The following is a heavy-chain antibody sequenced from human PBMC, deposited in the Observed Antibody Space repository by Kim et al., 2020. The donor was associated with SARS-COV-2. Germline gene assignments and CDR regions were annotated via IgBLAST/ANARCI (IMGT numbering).Heavy chain of an antibody. CDR2: ISYDGSNK. D-gene: IGHD5-18*01. CDR1: GFTFSSYG. J-gene: IGHJ4*02. V-gene: IGHV3-30*18. Sequence: GGSLRLSCAASGFTFSSYGMHWVRQAPGKGLEWVAVISYDGSNKYYADSVKGRFTISRDNSKNTLYLQMNSLRAEDTAVYYCAKDHSYGNDGGLYDYWGQGTLVTVSS. CDR3: AKDHSYGNDGGLYDY.